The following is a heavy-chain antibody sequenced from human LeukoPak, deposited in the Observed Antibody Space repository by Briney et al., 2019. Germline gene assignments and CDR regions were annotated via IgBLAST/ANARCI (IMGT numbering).Heavy chain of an antibody. CDR1: GGSISNYY. CDR3: ARERVGYDTSGRGPRFDY. D-gene: IGHD3-22*01. Sequence: SETLSLTCTVSGGSISNYYWSWIRQPAGKGLEWIGRIYSSRGSTNYNLSLTSRITISVDMSKNQFSLKLSSVTAADTAVYYCARERVGYDTSGRGPRFDYWGQGTLVTVSS. J-gene: IGHJ4*02. V-gene: IGHV4-4*07. CDR2: IYSSRGST.